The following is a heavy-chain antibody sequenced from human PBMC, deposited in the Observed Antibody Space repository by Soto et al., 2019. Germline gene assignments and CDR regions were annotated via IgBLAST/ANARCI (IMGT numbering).Heavy chain of an antibody. V-gene: IGHV1-46*01. CDR1: GYTFTSYY. Sequence: ASVKVSCKASGYTFTSYYMHWVRQAPGQGLEWLGIINPSGGSTSYAQKFRGRVTMTRDTSTSTVYMELSSLRSEDTAVYYCARDRGHSSSWDYFDYWGLGTLVTSPQ. CDR2: INPSGGST. CDR3: ARDRGHSSSWDYFDY. J-gene: IGHJ4*02. D-gene: IGHD6-13*01.